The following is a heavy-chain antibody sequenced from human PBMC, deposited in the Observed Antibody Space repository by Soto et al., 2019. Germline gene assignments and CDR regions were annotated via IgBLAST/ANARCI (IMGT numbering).Heavy chain of an antibody. CDR2: INHSGSP. D-gene: IGHD6-19*01. J-gene: IGHJ4*02. CDR1: TGSIFSRSYY. Sequence: PSETLSLTCNVSTGSIFSRSYYWAWIRQPPGKGLEWIGTINHSGSPYHNPSLKSRVTISVDSSKNQFSLALTSVTVADTAVYYCARRYAPRYSSGNNHFDLWGQGTLVTAPQ. V-gene: IGHV4-39*01. CDR3: ARRYAPRYSSGNNHFDL.